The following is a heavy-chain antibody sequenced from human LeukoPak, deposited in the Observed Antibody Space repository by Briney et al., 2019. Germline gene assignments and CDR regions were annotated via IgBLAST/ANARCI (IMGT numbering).Heavy chain of an antibody. D-gene: IGHD5-18*01. V-gene: IGHV1-46*01. J-gene: IGHJ6*03. CDR1: GYTFTSYY. Sequence: VASVKVSCKASGYTFTSYYMHWVRQAPGQGLEWMGIINPSGGSTSYAQKFQGRVTMTRDMSTSTVYMELGSLRSEDTAVYYCARGGYSYGPSFRYYYYYMDVWGKGTTVTVSS. CDR3: ARGGYSYGPSFRYYYYYMDV. CDR2: INPSGGST.